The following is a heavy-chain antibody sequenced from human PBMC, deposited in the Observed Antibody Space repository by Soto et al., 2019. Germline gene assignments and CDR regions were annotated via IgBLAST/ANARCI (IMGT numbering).Heavy chain of an antibody. J-gene: IGHJ5*02. CDR2: ISGSGGNT. V-gene: IGHV3-23*01. Sequence: GGSLRLSCGDSGFPFAPSTMSWVRQAPGKGLEWVSAISGSGGNTYYADSVKGRFTISRDNSKNTLFLQMNSLRAEDTALYFCAKEMGDYYDSSGSWFDPWGQGTLVTVSS. CDR1: GFPFAPST. D-gene: IGHD3-22*01. CDR3: AKEMGDYYDSSGSWFDP.